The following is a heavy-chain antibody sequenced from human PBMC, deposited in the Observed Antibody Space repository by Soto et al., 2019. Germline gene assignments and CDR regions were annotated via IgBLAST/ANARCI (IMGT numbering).Heavy chain of an antibody. CDR2: INAGNGNT. CDR1: GYTFTSYA. J-gene: IGHJ2*01. Sequence: QVQLVQSGAEVKKPGASVKVSCKASGYTFTSYAMHWVRQAPGQRLEWMGWINAGNGNTKYSQKFQGRVTITRDTSASTAYMELSSLRSEDTAMYYCARDPRDSSSSGEWYFDLWGRGTLVTVSS. CDR3: ARDPRDSSSSGEWYFDL. D-gene: IGHD6-6*01. V-gene: IGHV1-3*01.